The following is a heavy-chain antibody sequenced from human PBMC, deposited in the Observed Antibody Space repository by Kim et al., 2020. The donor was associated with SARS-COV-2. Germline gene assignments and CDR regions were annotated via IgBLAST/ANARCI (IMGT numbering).Heavy chain of an antibody. J-gene: IGHJ3*02. Sequence: GGSLRLSCAASGFTFDDYAMHWVRQAPGKGLEWVSGISWNSGSIGYADSVKGRFTISRDNAKNSLYLQMNSLRAEDTALYYCAKGRFGYDAFDIWGQGTMVTVSS. D-gene: IGHD3-3*01. CDR3: AKGRFGYDAFDI. CDR1: GFTFDDYA. CDR2: ISWNSGSI. V-gene: IGHV3-9*01.